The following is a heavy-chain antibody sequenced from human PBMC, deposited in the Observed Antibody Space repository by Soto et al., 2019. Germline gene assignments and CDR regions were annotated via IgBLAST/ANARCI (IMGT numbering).Heavy chain of an antibody. CDR1: GGSISSGDYY. CDR2: IYYSGST. V-gene: IGHV4-30-4*01. D-gene: IGHD3-16*02. J-gene: IGHJ5*02. Sequence: SETLSLTCSVSGGSISSGDYYWSWIRQPPGKGLEWIGYIYYSGSTYYNPSLKSRVTISVDTSKNQFSLKLSSVTAADTAVYYCARADYVWGSYRYTGPWFDPWGQGTLVTVSS. CDR3: ARADYVWGSYRYTGPWFDP.